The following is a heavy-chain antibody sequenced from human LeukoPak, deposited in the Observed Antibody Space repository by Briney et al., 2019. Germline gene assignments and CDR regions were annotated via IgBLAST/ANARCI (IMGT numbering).Heavy chain of an antibody. CDR1: GFTFSSYG. CDR2: ISGSGGST. J-gene: IGHJ3*02. Sequence: GGSLRLSCAASGFTFSSYGMSWVRQAPGKGLEWVSAISGSGGSTYYADSVKGRFTISRDNAKNSLYLQMNSLRAEDTAVYYCARDFHRRYYDSSGYNAFDIWGQGTMVTVSS. D-gene: IGHD3-22*01. V-gene: IGHV3-23*01. CDR3: ARDFHRRYYDSSGYNAFDI.